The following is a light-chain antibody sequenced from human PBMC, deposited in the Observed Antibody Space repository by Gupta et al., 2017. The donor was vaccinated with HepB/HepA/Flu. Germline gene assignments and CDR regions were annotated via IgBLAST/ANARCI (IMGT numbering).Light chain of an antibody. J-gene: IGLJ2*01. CDR1: SSNIGAGYD. CDR3: QSYDSSLSGVI. V-gene: IGLV1-40*01. CDR2: GNN. Sequence: QSALTQPPSVSGAPGQRVTISCTGSSSNIGAGYDVHWYQQLPGTAPKLLIYGNNNRPSGVPGRFSGSKSGTSASLAITGLQAEDEADYYCQSYDSSLSGVIFGGGTKLTVL.